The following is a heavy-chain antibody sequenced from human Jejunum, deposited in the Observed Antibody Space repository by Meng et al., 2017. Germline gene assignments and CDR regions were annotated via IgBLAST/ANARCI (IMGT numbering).Heavy chain of an antibody. V-gene: IGHV7-4-1*02. CDR2: INTNTGNP. Sequence: QVQLVQSGSELKTPGASVKISCKSSGYTFSGPSINWIRQAPGQGLEWMGWINTNTGNPTYAQAFTGRFVFSLDTSVNTTYLQISSIEAEDTAVYFCARDAASIQFDFWGQGTLVTVSS. CDR1: GYTFSGPS. CDR3: ARDAASIQFDF. J-gene: IGHJ4*02. D-gene: IGHD5-12*01.